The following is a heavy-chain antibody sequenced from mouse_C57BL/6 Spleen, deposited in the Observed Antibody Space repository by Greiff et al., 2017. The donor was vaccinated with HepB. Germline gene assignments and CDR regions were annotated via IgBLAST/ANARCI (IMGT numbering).Heavy chain of an antibody. CDR3: TVLRQLRLPGFAY. J-gene: IGHJ3*01. Sequence: EVMLVESGGGLVQPGGSMKLSCVASGFTFSNYWMNWVRQSPEKGLEWVAQIRLKSDNYATHYAESVKGRFTISRDDSKSSVYLQMNDLRAEDTGIYYCTVLRQLRLPGFAYWGQGTLVTVSA. V-gene: IGHV6-3*01. D-gene: IGHD3-2*02. CDR1: GFTFSNYW. CDR2: IRLKSDNYAT.